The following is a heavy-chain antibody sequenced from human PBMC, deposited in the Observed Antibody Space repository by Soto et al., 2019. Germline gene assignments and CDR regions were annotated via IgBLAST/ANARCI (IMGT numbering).Heavy chain of an antibody. CDR2: INPNSGGT. V-gene: IGHV1-2*04. CDR3: ARGEGRYCISTSCYLFDP. Sequence: EASVKVSCKASGYTFTGYYMHWVRQAPGQGLEWMGWINPNSGGTNYAQKFQGWVTMTRDTSISTAYMELSRLRSDDTAVYYCARGEGRYCISTSCYLFDPWGQGTLVTVSS. J-gene: IGHJ5*02. D-gene: IGHD2-2*01. CDR1: GYTFTGYY.